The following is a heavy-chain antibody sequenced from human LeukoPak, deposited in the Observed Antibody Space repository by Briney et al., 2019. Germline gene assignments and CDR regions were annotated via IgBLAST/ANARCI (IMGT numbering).Heavy chain of an antibody. D-gene: IGHD1-26*01. V-gene: IGHV4-31*03. CDR1: GGSISSGGYY. CDR2: IYYSGST. CDR3: ARGTPYSGSNNWFDP. Sequence: PSETQSLTCTVSGGSISSGGYYWSWIRQHPGKGLEWIGYIYYSGSTYYNPSLKSRVTISVDTSKNQFSLKLSSVTAADTAVYYCARGTPYSGSNNWFDPWGQGTLVTVSS. J-gene: IGHJ5*02.